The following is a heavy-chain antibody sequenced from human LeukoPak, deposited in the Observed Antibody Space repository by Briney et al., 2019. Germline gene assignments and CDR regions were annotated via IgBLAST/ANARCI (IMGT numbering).Heavy chain of an antibody. CDR2: TYYRSKWYN. CDR1: GDSVSSNSAS. CDR3: ASSDSYGGDAFDI. J-gene: IGHJ3*02. Sequence: SQTLSLTCAISGDSVSSNSASWNWIRQSPSRGLEWLGRTYYRSKWYNDYAVSVKSRININTDTSKNQFSLQLKSVTPEDTAVYYCASSDSYGGDAFDIWGKGTMVTVSS. V-gene: IGHV6-1*01. D-gene: IGHD5-18*01.